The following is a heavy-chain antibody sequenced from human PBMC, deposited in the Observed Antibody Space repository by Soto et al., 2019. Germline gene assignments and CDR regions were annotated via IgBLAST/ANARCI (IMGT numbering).Heavy chain of an antibody. V-gene: IGHV3-74*01. CDR3: VRGNSGYGNFDY. J-gene: IGHJ4*02. CDR1: GFTLRNFW. CDR2: INGDGRDT. D-gene: IGHD5-12*01. Sequence: GGSLRLSCAASGFTLRNFWIHWVRQAPGKGLVWVSRINGDGRDTSYADIAKGRFTISRDNARNTLYLQMNFLRVEDTAVYFCVRGNSGYGNFDYWGPGALVTVSS.